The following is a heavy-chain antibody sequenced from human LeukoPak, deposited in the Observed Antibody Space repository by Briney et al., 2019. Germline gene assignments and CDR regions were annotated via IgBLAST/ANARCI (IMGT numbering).Heavy chain of an antibody. CDR1: GFTFSNFW. J-gene: IGHJ4*02. D-gene: IGHD6-19*01. CDR2: IKQDGSDN. CDR3: ARTSSSGWDFDY. V-gene: IGHV3-7*01. Sequence: ETGGSLRLSCAASGFTFSNFWMTWVRQAPGKGLEWVANIKQDGSDNYSVDSVKGRFTISRDNAKNSLYLQMNSLRAEDTAVYYCARTSSSGWDFDYWGQGTLVTVSS.